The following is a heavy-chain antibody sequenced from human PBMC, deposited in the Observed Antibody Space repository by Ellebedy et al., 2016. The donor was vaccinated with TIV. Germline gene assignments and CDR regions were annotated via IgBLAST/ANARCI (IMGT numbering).Heavy chain of an antibody. J-gene: IGHJ3*02. CDR1: GFTFSSYG. V-gene: IGHV3-33*08. CDR2: IWYDGSNK. D-gene: IGHD3-16*01. CDR3: AREYEEGAFDI. Sequence: GESLKISCAASGFTFSSYGMHWVRQAPGKGLEWVAVIWYDGSNKYYADSVKGRFTISRDNSKNTLYLQMNSLRAEDTAVYYCAREYEEGAFDIWGQGTMVTVSS.